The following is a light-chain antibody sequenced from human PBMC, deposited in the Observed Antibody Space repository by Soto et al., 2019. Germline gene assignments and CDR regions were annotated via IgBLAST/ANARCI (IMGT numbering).Light chain of an antibody. CDR3: SSFAGSNNLV. CDR1: SSDVGGYNY. Sequence: QSVLTQPPSASGSPGQSVTISCTGTSSDVGGYNYVSWYQQHPGKAPKLMIYEVSKRPSGVPDRFSGSKSGNTASLTVSGLQSEDEVDYNCSSFAGSNNLVFGGGT. V-gene: IGLV2-8*01. J-gene: IGLJ2*01. CDR2: EVS.